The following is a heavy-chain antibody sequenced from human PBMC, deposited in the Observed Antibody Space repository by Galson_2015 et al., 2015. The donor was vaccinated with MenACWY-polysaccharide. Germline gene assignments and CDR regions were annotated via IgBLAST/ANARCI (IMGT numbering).Heavy chain of an antibody. CDR2: ISGSGGRT. J-gene: IGHJ6*03. D-gene: IGHD4-23*01. CDR1: GFTISSYA. Sequence: SLRLSCAASGFTISSYAMAWVRQAPGKGLEWVSVISGSGGRTYYADSVKGRFTISRDKSKKTLYLQMNRLRGEDTAIFYCARDAPVGTLYYYMDVWGKGTTFTVSS. V-gene: IGHV3-23*01. CDR3: ARDAPVGTLYYYMDV.